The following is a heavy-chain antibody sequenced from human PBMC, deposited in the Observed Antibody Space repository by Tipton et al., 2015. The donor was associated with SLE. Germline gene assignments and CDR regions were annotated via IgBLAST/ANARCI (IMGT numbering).Heavy chain of an antibody. CDR2: FYHSGST. CDR3: AKTVAGAAYLFDL. D-gene: IGHD6-19*01. CDR1: GGSISSDRYF. Sequence: TLSLTCTVSGGSISSDRYFWGWIRQSPGKGLEWIGSFYHSGSTYYNPSLNSRVTISLDTSKNQFSLKLTSVTAADTAVYYCAKTVAGAAYLFDLWGQGTLVTVSS. V-gene: IGHV4-39*07. J-gene: IGHJ4*02.